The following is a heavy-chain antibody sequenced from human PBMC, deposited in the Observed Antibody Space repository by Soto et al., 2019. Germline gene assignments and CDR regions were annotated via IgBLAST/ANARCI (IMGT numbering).Heavy chain of an antibody. CDR3: AISGYSSAWGY. V-gene: IGHV3-53*01. CDR1: GYLVNSAC. CDR2: INSDGST. J-gene: IGHJ4*02. D-gene: IGHD5-18*01. Sequence: EVQLVESGGGLIPPGGSLRLSCAASGYLVNSACMTWVRQAPGKGLEWLSMINSDGSTLYAESVKGRFTISRDTSKNRLDLQMNSLRAEDTAMYYCAISGYSSAWGYWGQGTLFIVTS.